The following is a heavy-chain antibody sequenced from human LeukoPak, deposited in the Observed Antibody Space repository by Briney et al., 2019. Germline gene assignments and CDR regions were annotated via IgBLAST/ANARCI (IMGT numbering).Heavy chain of an antibody. V-gene: IGHV1-69*04. Sequence: SVKVSCKASGGTFSSYAISWVRQAPGQGLECMGRIIPIFGIANYAQKFQGRVTITADKSTSTAYMELSSLRSEDTAVYYCARGEEMAPTGFDYWGQGTLVTVSS. CDR1: GGTFSSYA. J-gene: IGHJ4*02. CDR3: ARGEEMAPTGFDY. CDR2: IIPIFGIA. D-gene: IGHD5-24*01.